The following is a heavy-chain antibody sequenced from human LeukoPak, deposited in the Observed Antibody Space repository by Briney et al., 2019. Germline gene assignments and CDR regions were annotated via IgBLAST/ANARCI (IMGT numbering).Heavy chain of an antibody. Sequence: DPSETLSLTCTVSGGSISSYYWSWIRQPPGKGLEWIGYIYYSGSTNYNPSLKSRVTISVDTSKNQFSLKLSSVTAADTAVYYCARAVGAGGMTLDYWGQGTLVTVSS. CDR3: ARAVGAGGMTLDY. CDR1: GGSISSYY. D-gene: IGHD1-26*01. V-gene: IGHV4-59*01. CDR2: IYYSGST. J-gene: IGHJ4*02.